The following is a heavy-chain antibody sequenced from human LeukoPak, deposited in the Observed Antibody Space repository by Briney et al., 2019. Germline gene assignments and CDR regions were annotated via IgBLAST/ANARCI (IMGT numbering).Heavy chain of an antibody. J-gene: IGHJ4*02. CDR1: GYTFSGSY. CDR3: ARLGGYGDYVGVGY. Sequence: ASVKVSCKASGYTFSGSYIHWVRQAPGQGLEWMARINPNSGGSNYAQKFQGRVTMTRDTSISTAYMELSRLRSDDTAVYYCARLGGYGDYVGVGYWGQGTLVTVSS. CDR2: INPNSGGS. D-gene: IGHD4-17*01. V-gene: IGHV1-2*06.